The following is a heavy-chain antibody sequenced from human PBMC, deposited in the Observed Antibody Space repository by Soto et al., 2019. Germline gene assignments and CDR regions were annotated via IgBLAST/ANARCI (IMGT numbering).Heavy chain of an antibody. J-gene: IGHJ4*02. V-gene: IGHV2-5*02. Sequence: QITLKESGPTLVKPTQTLTLTCTFSGFSLSTSGVGVGWIRQPPGKALEWLALIYWDDDKVYSPSLKSRLTITKDTSKNQVVLTMTNMDPVDTATYYCAPRPNSVVGGRFFAYWGQGTLVTVSS. CDR2: IYWDDDK. D-gene: IGHD2-15*01. CDR3: APRPNSVVGGRFFAY. CDR1: GFSLSTSGVG.